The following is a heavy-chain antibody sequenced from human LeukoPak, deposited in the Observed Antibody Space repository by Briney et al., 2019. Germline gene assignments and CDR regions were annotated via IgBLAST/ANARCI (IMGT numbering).Heavy chain of an antibody. Sequence: PSETLSLTCTVSGGSISSSSYYWGWIRQPPGKGLEWIGSIYYSGSTYYNPSLKSRVIISVDTSKNQFSLKLSSVTAADTAVYYCARVGFRGYFDYWGQGTLVTVSS. CDR3: ARVGFRGYFDY. CDR1: GGSISSSSYY. V-gene: IGHV4-39*07. CDR2: IYYSGST. D-gene: IGHD3-10*01. J-gene: IGHJ4*02.